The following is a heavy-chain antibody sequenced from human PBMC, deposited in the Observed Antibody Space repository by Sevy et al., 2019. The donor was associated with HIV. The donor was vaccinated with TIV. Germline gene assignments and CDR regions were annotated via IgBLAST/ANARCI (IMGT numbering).Heavy chain of an antibody. CDR3: TRDLPPSATTVAHFDY. V-gene: IGHV3-48*03. Sequence: GGSLRLSCAASGFTFSSFEMNWVRQTPGKGLEWVSFISSSGSLIYYADSVKGRFTISRDNAKNSLYLQMNSLRAEDTGVYYCTRDLPPSATTVAHFDYWGHGTPVTVSS. CDR2: ISSSGSLI. D-gene: IGHD4-17*01. J-gene: IGHJ4*01. CDR1: GFTFSSFE.